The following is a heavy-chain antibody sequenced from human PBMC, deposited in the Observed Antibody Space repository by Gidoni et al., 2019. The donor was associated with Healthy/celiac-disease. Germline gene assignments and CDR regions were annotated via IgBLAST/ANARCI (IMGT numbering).Heavy chain of an antibody. V-gene: IGHV3-23*01. Sequence: EVQLLESGGGLVQPGRSLRLSCAASGFTFSSYAMSWVRQAPGKGLEWVSAIRGSGGSTYYADSVKGRFTISRDNSKNTLYLKMNSRRAEDTAVYYCAKARYGDYNILYFDYWGQGTLVTVSS. CDR2: IRGSGGST. D-gene: IGHD4-17*01. CDR1: GFTFSSYA. CDR3: AKARYGDYNILYFDY. J-gene: IGHJ4*02.